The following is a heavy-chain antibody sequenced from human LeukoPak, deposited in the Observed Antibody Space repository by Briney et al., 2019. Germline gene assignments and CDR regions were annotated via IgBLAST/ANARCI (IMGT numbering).Heavy chain of an antibody. J-gene: IGHJ4*02. CDR1: EFSVKYNY. D-gene: IGHD5-12*01. Sequence: PGGSLRLSCAASEFSVKYNYMTWVRQAPGKGLEWVSLLYSAGSTNYADAVRGRFTISRDNSKNTLYLQMNSLRAEDTAVYYCARSGYSGYDFDHWGQGTLVTVSS. CDR2: LYSAGST. CDR3: ARSGYSGYDFDH. V-gene: IGHV3-53*01.